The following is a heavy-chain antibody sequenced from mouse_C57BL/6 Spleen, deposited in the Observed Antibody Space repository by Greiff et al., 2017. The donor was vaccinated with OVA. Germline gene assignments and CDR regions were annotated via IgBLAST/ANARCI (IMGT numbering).Heavy chain of an antibody. V-gene: IGHV1-54*01. CDR2: INPGSGGT. Sequence: QVQLQQSGAELVRPGTSVKVSCKASGYAFTNYLIEWVKQRPGQGLEWIGVINPGSGGTNYNEKFKGKATLTADKSSSTAYMQLSSLTSEDSAVYFCARSEGDDYPFAYRGQGTLVTVSA. CDR3: ARSEGDDYPFAY. J-gene: IGHJ3*01. CDR1: GYAFTNYL. D-gene: IGHD2-4*01.